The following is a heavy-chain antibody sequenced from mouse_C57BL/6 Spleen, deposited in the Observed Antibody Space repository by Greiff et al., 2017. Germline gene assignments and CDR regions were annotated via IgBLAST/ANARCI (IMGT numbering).Heavy chain of an antibody. Sequence: VQLQQPGAELVKPGASVKLSCKASGYTFTSYWMHWVKQRPGQGLEWIGMIHPNSGSTNYNEKFKSKATLTVDKSSSTAYMQLSSLTSEDSAVYYCARALMVTDWYFDVWGTGTTVTVSS. D-gene: IGHD2-2*01. CDR1: GYTFTSYW. CDR2: IHPNSGST. V-gene: IGHV1-64*01. J-gene: IGHJ1*03. CDR3: ARALMVTDWYFDV.